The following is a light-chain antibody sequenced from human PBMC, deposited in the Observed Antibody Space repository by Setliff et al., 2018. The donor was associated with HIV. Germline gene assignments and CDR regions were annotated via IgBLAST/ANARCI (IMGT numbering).Light chain of an antibody. CDR2: EVS. CDR1: SSDVGSYNL. Sequence: QSALAQPASVSGSPGQSITISCTGTSSDVGSYNLVSWYQQHPGKAPKLMIYEVSNRPSGVSNRFSGSKSGTTASLTISGLQAEDEADYYCSSYTGSSTLVFGTGTKVTVL. V-gene: IGLV2-14*02. J-gene: IGLJ1*01. CDR3: SSYTGSSTLV.